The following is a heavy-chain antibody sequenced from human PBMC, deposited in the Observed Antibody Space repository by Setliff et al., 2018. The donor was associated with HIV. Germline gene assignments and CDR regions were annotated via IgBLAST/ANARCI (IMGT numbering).Heavy chain of an antibody. Sequence: PSETLSLTCTVSGDSISSDFYWGWIRQPPGKGLEWIGSIYHSGNTYYMPSLQSRVTISVDTSTNQFSLKLSSVTAADTAVYYCARGRRSSGWYVYHWGQGTLVTVSS. J-gene: IGHJ4*02. CDR1: GDSISSDFY. CDR2: IYHSGNT. V-gene: IGHV4-38-2*02. D-gene: IGHD6-19*01. CDR3: ARGRRSSGWYVYH.